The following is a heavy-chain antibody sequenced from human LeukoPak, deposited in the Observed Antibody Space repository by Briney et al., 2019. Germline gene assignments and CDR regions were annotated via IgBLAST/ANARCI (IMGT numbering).Heavy chain of an antibody. CDR2: IYYSGST. J-gene: IGHJ4*02. D-gene: IGHD2-8*02. CDR3: ARRPGGKLRGFDY. Sequence: PSETLSLTCTVSGGSISSYYWSWIRQPPGKGLEWIGYIYYSGSTYYNPSLKSRVTISVDTSKNQFSLKLSSVTAADTAVYYCARRPGGKLRGFDYWGQGTLVTVSS. CDR1: GGSISSYY. V-gene: IGHV4-59*08.